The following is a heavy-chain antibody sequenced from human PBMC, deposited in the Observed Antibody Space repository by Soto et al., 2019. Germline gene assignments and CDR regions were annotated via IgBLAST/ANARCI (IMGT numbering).Heavy chain of an antibody. J-gene: IGHJ4*02. D-gene: IGHD5-12*01. Sequence: GGSLRLSCAASGFTFSTYFMKWVRQAPGKGLEWVSSMSTNSYYIYYADSVKGRFTISRDNAKNSLYLQMNSLRVEDTAVYYCARLTSGSIDYWGQGPLVTVSS. V-gene: IGHV3-21*01. CDR3: ARLTSGSIDY. CDR2: MSTNSYYI. CDR1: GFTFSTYF.